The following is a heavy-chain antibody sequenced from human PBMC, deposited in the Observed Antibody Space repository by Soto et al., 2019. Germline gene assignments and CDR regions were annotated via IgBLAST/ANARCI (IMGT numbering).Heavy chain of an antibody. D-gene: IGHD6-13*01. J-gene: IGHJ6*02. CDR3: ARGNFFNQKGHVTGYSSSWLGYYYYYYGMDV. CDR1: GFTFSSYA. CDR2: ISYDGSNK. V-gene: IGHV3-30-3*01. Sequence: VGSLRLSCAASGFTFSSYAMHWVRQAPGKGLEWVAVISYDGSNKYYADSVKGRFTISRDNSKNTLYLQMNSLRAEDTAVYYCARGNFFNQKGHVTGYSSSWLGYYYYYYGMDVWGQGTTVTVSS.